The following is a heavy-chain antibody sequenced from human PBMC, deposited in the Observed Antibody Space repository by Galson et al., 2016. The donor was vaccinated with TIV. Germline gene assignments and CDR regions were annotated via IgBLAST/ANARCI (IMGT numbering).Heavy chain of an antibody. J-gene: IGHJ6*02. CDR1: QFPFSDYW. CDR3: ARDPLFGGMDV. Sequence: SLRPSCAASQFPFSDYWMNWIRQAPGKGLEWVATIKQDGSDRYYGDSVKGRFTISRDNAKRLLYLHMSSLRVEDTAVYYCARDPLFGGMDVWGQGATVAVS. D-gene: IGHD3-10*02. CDR2: IKQDGSDR. V-gene: IGHV3-7*03.